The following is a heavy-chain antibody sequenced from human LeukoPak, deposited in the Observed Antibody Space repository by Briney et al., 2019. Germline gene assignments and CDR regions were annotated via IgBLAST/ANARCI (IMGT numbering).Heavy chain of an antibody. D-gene: IGHD6-13*01. CDR1: GYIFTNFW. Sequence: GESLKISCKASGYIFTNFWIGWVRQMPGKGLEWMGIISPGNSDTRYRPSFQGQVTMSADKSINIAYLQWNSLKASDSALYYCARLISSSWYEFDFWGQGTMVTVSS. V-gene: IGHV5-51*01. CDR3: ARLISSSWYEFDF. CDR2: ISPGNSDT. J-gene: IGHJ4*02.